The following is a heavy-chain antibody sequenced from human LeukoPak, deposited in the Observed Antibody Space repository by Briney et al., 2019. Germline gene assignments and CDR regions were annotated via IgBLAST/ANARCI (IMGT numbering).Heavy chain of an antibody. V-gene: IGHV3-30*04. D-gene: IGHD3-22*01. Sequence: PGGSLLLSCAASGFTFSSYAMHWVRQAPGKGLEWVAVISYDGSNKYYADSVKGRFTISRDNSKNTLCLQMNSLRAEDTAVYYCAREGYYDSFDYWGQGTLVTVSS. J-gene: IGHJ4*02. CDR2: ISYDGSNK. CDR3: AREGYYDSFDY. CDR1: GFTFSSYA.